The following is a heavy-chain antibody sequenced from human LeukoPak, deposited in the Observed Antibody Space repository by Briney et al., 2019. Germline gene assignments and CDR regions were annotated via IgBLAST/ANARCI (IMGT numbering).Heavy chain of an antibody. CDR1: GLSFSDLW. Sequence: PGGSLRLSCTASGLSFSDLWLTWVRQAPGRGLEWVANIKKDGTEKNYVDSVRGRFTISRGNAQNSLYLQMNNLRAEDTAIYYCEAYGSVWGQGTLVIVSS. CDR3: EAYGSV. D-gene: IGHD3-10*01. J-gene: IGHJ4*02. CDR2: IKKDGTEK. V-gene: IGHV3-7*03.